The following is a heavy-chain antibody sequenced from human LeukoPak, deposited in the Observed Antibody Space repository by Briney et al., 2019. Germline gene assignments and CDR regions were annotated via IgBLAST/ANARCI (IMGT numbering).Heavy chain of an antibody. D-gene: IGHD6-19*01. CDR2: IYYSGST. V-gene: IGHV4-59*01. Sequence: SETLSLTCTVSGGSMSGYYWSWIRQPPGKGLEWIGDIYYSGSTNYNPSLTSRVTMSVDTSKNQFSLKLNSVTAADTAVYYCARGWDGIAVAGSFDYWGQGTLVTVSS. J-gene: IGHJ4*02. CDR1: GGSMSGYY. CDR3: ARGWDGIAVAGSFDY.